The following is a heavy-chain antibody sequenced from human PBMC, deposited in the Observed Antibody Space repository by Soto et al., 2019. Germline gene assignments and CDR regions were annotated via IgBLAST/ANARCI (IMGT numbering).Heavy chain of an antibody. CDR1: GFTFDDYT. D-gene: IGHD3-10*01. Sequence: GGSLRLSCAASGFTFDDYTMHWVRQAPGKGLEWVSLISWDGGSTYYADSVKGRFTISRDNSKNSLYLQMNSLRTEDTALYYCAKGVGFGEFEYYYGMDVWGQGTTVTVSS. J-gene: IGHJ6*02. CDR3: AKGVGFGEFEYYYGMDV. V-gene: IGHV3-43*01. CDR2: ISWDGGST.